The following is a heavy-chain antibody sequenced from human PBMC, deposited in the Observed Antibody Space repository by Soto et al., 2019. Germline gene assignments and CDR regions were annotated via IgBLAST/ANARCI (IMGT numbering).Heavy chain of an antibody. V-gene: IGHV1-18*01. D-gene: IGHD1-26*01. CDR3: ARGGASHELHYYYGMDV. Sequence: QVQLVQSGAEVKKPGASVKVSCKASGYTFTSYGISWVRQAPGQGLEWMGWISTYNGNTNYAQKLQGRVTMTTDTSTSTADLELRSLRSDDTAVYYCARGGASHELHYYYGMDVWGQGTTVTVSS. J-gene: IGHJ6*02. CDR2: ISTYNGNT. CDR1: GYTFTSYG.